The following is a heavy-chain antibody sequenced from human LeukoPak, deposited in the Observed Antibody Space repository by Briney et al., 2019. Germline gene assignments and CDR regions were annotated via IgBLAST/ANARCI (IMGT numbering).Heavy chain of an antibody. J-gene: IGHJ4*02. CDR3: AGLDIQLQGNYSDY. CDR2: INPNSGGT. Sequence: ASVKVSCKASGYTFTGYYMHWVRQAPGQGLEWMGWINPNSGGTNYAQKFQGRVTRTRDTSISTAYMELSRLRSDDTAVYYCAGLDIQLQGNYSDYWGQGTLVTVSS. CDR1: GYTFTGYY. D-gene: IGHD5-18*01. V-gene: IGHV1-2*02.